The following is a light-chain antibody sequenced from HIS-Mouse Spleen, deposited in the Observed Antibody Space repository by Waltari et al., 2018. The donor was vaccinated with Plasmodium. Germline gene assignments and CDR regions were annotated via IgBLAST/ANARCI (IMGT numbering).Light chain of an antibody. J-gene: IGLJ2*01. CDR2: EVS. CDR3: SSYAGSNNLV. Sequence: QSALTQPPSASGSPGQSVTISCTGTSSDVGGYNYVSWYHHPPGKAPKLMIYEVSKRPSGVPDRFSGSKSGNTASLTVSGLQAEDEADYYCSSYAGSNNLVFGGGTKLTVL. V-gene: IGLV2-8*01. CDR1: SSDVGGYNY.